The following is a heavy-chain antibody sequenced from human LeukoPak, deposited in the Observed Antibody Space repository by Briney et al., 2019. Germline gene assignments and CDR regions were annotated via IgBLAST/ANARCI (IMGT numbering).Heavy chain of an antibody. V-gene: IGHV1-2*02. CDR1: GYTFTGHY. CDR2: INPNSGVT. D-gene: IGHD3-16*01. CDR3: ARDGLGGSGAFDI. J-gene: IGHJ3*02. Sequence: ASVKVSCKASGYTFTGHYLHWVRQAPGQGLEWMGWINPNSGVTNYAQRFQGRVTMTRDTSISTAYMELSRLRSDDTAVYYCARDGLGGSGAFDIWGQGTMVTVSS.